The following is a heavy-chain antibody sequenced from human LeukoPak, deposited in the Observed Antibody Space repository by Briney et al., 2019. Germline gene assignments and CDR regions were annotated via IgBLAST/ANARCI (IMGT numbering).Heavy chain of an antibody. CDR2: ISGSGGST. Sequence: GGSLRLSCAASGFTFSSYAMSWVRQAPGKGLEWVSVISGSGGSTYYADSVKGRFTISRDNSKNTLYLQMNSLRAEDTAVYYCAKDDAPDLLRFGEVNYYYAMDVWGQGTTVTVSS. V-gene: IGHV3-23*01. CDR3: AKDDAPDLLRFGEVNYYYAMDV. J-gene: IGHJ6*02. D-gene: IGHD3-10*01. CDR1: GFTFSSYA.